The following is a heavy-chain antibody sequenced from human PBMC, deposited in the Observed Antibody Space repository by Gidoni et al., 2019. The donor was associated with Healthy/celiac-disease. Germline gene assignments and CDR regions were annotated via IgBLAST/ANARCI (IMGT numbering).Heavy chain of an antibody. CDR3: ARSQYQLLRRSYYYGMDV. CDR2: IYYSGST. CDR1: GGSISSSSYY. Sequence: QLQLQESGPGLVKPSETLSLTCTVSGGSISSSSYYWGWIRQPPGKGLEWIGSIYYSGSTYYNPSLKSRVTISVDTSKNQFSLKLSSVTAADTAVYYCARSQYQLLRRSYYYGMDVWGQGTTVTVSS. D-gene: IGHD2-2*01. V-gene: IGHV4-39*01. J-gene: IGHJ6*02.